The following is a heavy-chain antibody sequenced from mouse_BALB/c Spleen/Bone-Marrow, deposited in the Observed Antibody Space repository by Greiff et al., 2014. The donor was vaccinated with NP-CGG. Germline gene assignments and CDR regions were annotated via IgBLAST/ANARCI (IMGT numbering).Heavy chain of an antibody. Sequence: QVQLQQPGAELVRPGSSVKISCKASGYASSSYWMNWVKQRPGQGLEWIGQIYPGDGDTNYSGKFKGKATLTADESSSTAYMQLSSLTSEDSAVYFCAFGNYDFDYWGQGTTLTVSS. CDR3: AFGNYDFDY. CDR1: GYASSSYW. J-gene: IGHJ2*01. CDR2: IYPGDGDT. D-gene: IGHD2-1*01. V-gene: IGHV1-80*01.